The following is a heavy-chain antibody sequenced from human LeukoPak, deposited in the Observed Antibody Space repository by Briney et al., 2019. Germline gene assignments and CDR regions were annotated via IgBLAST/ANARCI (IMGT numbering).Heavy chain of an antibody. V-gene: IGHV1-18*04. J-gene: IGHJ4*02. CDR1: GYGFISYG. D-gene: IGHD3-10*01. CDR3: ARTYYGSGTYYTF. CDR2: ISPHSGNT. Sequence: ASVKVSCKASGYGFISYGVSWVRQGPGQGLEWMGWISPHSGNTNSAQKFQGGVTMTTDTSTSTAYMELRSLRSDDTAVYYCARTYYGSGTYYTFWGQGTPVTVSS.